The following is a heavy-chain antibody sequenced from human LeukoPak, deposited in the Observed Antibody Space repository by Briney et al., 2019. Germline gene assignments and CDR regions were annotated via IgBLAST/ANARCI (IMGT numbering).Heavy chain of an antibody. J-gene: IGHJ3*02. Sequence: PGGSLRLSCAASGFTFSSYEMNWVRQAQGKGLEWVSKISSSGSSIDYADSVKGRFTISRDNAKNSLYLQMNSLRAEDTAVYYCARRFDIWGRGTMVTVSS. CDR2: ISSSGSSI. V-gene: IGHV3-48*03. CDR3: ARRFDI. CDR1: GFTFSSYE.